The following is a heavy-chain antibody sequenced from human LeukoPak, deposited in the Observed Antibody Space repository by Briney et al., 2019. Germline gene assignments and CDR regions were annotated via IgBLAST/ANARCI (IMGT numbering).Heavy chain of an antibody. CDR3: ARTLRYDSSGYHRSVGYFDY. J-gene: IGHJ4*02. CDR2: ISAYNGNT. Sequence: GASVKVSCKASGYTFTSYGISWVRQAPGQGPEWMGWISAYNGNTNYAQKLQGRITMTTDTSTSTAYMELRSLRSDDTAVYYCARTLRYDSSGYHRSVGYFDYWGQGTLVTVSS. CDR1: GYTFTSYG. D-gene: IGHD3-22*01. V-gene: IGHV1-18*01.